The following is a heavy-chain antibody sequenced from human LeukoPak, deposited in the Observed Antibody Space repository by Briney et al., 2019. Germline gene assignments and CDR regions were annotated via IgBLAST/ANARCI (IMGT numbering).Heavy chain of an antibody. CDR1: GGSFSGYY. D-gene: IGHD5-18*01. V-gene: IGHV4-34*01. Sequence: PSETLSLTCAVYGGSFSGYYWSWIRQPPGKGLEWIGEINHGGSTNYNPSLKSRVTISVDTSKNQFSLKLSSVTAADTAVYYCARGPQGTWIQLWKFDYWGQGTLVTVSS. CDR2: INHGGST. CDR3: ARGPQGTWIQLWKFDY. J-gene: IGHJ4*02.